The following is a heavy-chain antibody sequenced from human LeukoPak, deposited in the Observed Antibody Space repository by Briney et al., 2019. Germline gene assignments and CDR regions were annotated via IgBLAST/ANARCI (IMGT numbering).Heavy chain of an antibody. CDR1: GFTFSSYA. CDR2: ISGSGGST. D-gene: IGHD6-19*01. V-gene: IGHV3-23*01. Sequence: GGSLRLSCAASGFTFSSYAMSWVRQAPGKGLEWVSAISGSGGSTYYADSVKGRFTISRDNSKNTLYLQMNSLRAEDTAVYYCAKEIGPQWLDFAANFDYWGQGTLVTVSS. CDR3: AKEIGPQWLDFAANFDY. J-gene: IGHJ4*02.